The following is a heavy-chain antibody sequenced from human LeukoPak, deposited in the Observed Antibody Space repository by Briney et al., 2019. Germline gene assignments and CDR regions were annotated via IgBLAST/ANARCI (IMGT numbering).Heavy chain of an antibody. V-gene: IGHV1-18*01. J-gene: IGHJ3*02. Sequence: GASVKVSCKASGYTFINYGISWVRQAPGQGLEWMGWISAYNGNTNYAQKLQGRVTMTTDTSTSTAYVELRSLRSDDTAVYYCARVIGLEAAFDIWGQGTMVTVSS. CDR2: ISAYNGNT. CDR1: GYTFINYG. CDR3: ARVIGLEAAFDI. D-gene: IGHD2-15*01.